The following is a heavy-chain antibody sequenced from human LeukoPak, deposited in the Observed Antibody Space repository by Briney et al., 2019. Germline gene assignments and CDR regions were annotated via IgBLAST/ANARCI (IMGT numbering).Heavy chain of an antibody. CDR3: ARGPPISGNFWRGKNHPPDY. V-gene: IGHV3-21*01. D-gene: IGHD3-3*01. CDR1: GFTFSSYS. J-gene: IGHJ4*02. Sequence: GGSLRLSCAASGFTFSSYSMNWVRQAPGKGLEWVSSISSSSSYIYYVDSVKGRFTISRDNAKNSLYLQMNSLRAEDTAVYYCARGPPISGNFWRGKNHPPDYWGQGTLVTVSS. CDR2: ISSSSSYI.